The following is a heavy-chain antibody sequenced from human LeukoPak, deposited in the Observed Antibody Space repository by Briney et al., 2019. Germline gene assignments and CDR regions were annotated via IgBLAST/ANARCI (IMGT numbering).Heavy chain of an antibody. V-gene: IGHV4-59*11. CDR3: ARDQINIDALDM. Sequence: SETLSLPCTVSGPSISGHYLTWIRQPPGKRLDWIGYIYHFWSTNYHPSLQNRVTKSVDTSNNQFSLRLNSVTAADTAVYYCARDQINIDALDMWGQGTLVTVSS. D-gene: IGHD2/OR15-2a*01. J-gene: IGHJ3*02. CDR2: IYHFWST. CDR1: GPSISGHY.